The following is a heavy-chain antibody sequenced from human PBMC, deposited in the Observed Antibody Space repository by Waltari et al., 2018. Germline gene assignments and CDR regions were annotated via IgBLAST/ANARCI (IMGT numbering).Heavy chain of an antibody. V-gene: IGHV4-39*01. J-gene: IGHJ4*02. CDR2: IYYSGST. Sequence: QLQLQESGPGLVKPSETLSLTCTVSGGSIRSSSYYWGWLRRPPGKGLEWIGSIYYSGSTYYNPSLKSRVTISVDTSKNQFSLKLSSVTAADTAVYYCASRKEPLRSAAGLYWGQGTLVTVSS. D-gene: IGHD6-13*01. CDR3: ASRKEPLRSAAGLY. CDR1: GGSIRSSSYY.